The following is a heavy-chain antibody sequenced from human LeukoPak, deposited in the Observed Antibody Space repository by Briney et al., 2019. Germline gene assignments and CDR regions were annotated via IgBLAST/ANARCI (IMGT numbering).Heavy chain of an antibody. D-gene: IGHD6-19*01. J-gene: IGHJ4*02. CDR1: GFTVSSNY. V-gene: IGHV3-66*01. Sequence: GGSLRLSCAASGFTVSSNYMSWVRQAPRKGLEWVSVIYSGGSTYYADSVKGRFTISRDNSKNTLYLQMNSLRAEDTAVYYCAREAAVVGFFDYWGQGTLVTVSS. CDR2: IYSGGST. CDR3: AREAAVVGFFDY.